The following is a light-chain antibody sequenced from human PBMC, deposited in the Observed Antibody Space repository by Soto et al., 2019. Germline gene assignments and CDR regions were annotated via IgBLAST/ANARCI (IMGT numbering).Light chain of an antibody. V-gene: IGKV1-5*01. CDR3: QHYYSYPYT. CDR2: DAS. CDR1: QRISSW. Sequence: DIQMTQSPSTLSASVGDRVTITCRASQRISSWLAWYQQNPGKAPKLLIYDASSWESGVPSRFSGSGSGTEFTLTISSLQADDFATYYCQHYYSYPYTFGHGTKLEIK. J-gene: IGKJ2*01.